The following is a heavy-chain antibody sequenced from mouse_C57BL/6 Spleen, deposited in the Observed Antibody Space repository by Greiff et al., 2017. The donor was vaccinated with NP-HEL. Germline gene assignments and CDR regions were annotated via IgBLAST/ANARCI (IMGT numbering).Heavy chain of an antibody. D-gene: IGHD2-4*01. Sequence: EVQVVESEGGLVQPGSSMKLSCTASGFTFSDYYMAWVRQVPEKGLEWVANINYDGSSTYYLDSLKSRFIISRDNTKNILYLQISSLKSEDTAAYYCARAYDYDAGGYAMDYWGQGASVTVSS. V-gene: IGHV5-16*01. J-gene: IGHJ4*01. CDR3: ARAYDYDAGGYAMDY. CDR1: GFTFSDYY. CDR2: INYDGSST.